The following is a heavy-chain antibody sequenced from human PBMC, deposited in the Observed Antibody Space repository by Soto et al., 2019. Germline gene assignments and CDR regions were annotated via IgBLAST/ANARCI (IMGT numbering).Heavy chain of an antibody. V-gene: IGHV1-69*02. D-gene: IGHD2-15*01. CDR1: GGTFSSYT. Sequence: SVEVSCKASGGTFSSYTISWVRQAPGQGLEWMGRIIPILGIANYAQKFQGRVTITADKSTSTAYMELSSLRSEDTAVYYCAIGYCSGGSCSDAFDIWGQGTMVTVSS. J-gene: IGHJ3*02. CDR3: AIGYCSGGSCSDAFDI. CDR2: IIPILGIA.